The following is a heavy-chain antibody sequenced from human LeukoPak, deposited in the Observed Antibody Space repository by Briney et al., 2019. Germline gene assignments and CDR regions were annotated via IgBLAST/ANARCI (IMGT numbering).Heavy chain of an antibody. Sequence: PGGSLRLSCAASGFTLSNAWMNWVRQAPGKGLEWVAFIRYDGSNKYYADSVKGRFTISRDNSKNTLYLQMNSLRAEDTAVYYCAKDPGWYSSSWLPFDYWGQGTLVTVSS. CDR3: AKDPGWYSSSWLPFDY. CDR2: IRYDGSNK. V-gene: IGHV3-30*02. CDR1: GFTLSNAW. D-gene: IGHD6-13*01. J-gene: IGHJ4*02.